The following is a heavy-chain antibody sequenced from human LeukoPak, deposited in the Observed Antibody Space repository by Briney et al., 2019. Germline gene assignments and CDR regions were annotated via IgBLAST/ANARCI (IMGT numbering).Heavy chain of an antibody. V-gene: IGHV4-59*01. CDR1: GGSFSSYY. Sequence: SETLSLTCTVSGGSFSSYYWSWIRQPPGKGLEWIGYIYYSGSTNYNPSLKSRVTISVDTSKNQFSLKLSSVTAADTAVYYCASSKGLYYYGSGSYYIFDYWGQGTLVTVSS. CDR3: ASSKGLYYYGSGSYYIFDY. D-gene: IGHD3-10*01. J-gene: IGHJ4*02. CDR2: IYYSGST.